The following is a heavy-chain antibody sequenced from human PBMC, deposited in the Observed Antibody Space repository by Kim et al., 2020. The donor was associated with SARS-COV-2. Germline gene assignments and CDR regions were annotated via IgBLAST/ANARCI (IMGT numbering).Heavy chain of an antibody. CDR3: ARENPGIAVAGTRYYYGMDV. D-gene: IGHD6-19*01. V-gene: IGHV3-11*06. Sequence: GRFTITRDNAKNYLYLQMNSLRAEDTAVYYCARENPGIAVAGTRYYYGMDVWGQGTTVTVSS. J-gene: IGHJ6*02.